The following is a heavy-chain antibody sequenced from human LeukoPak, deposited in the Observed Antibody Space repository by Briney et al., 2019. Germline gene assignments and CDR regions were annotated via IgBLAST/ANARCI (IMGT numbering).Heavy chain of an antibody. J-gene: IGHJ4*02. Sequence: GGSLRLSCAASGFTFSTYGMHWVRQAPGKGLEWVAVIWYDGSNKYYADSVKGRFTISRDNSKNTLYLQMNSLRAEDTAAYYCARGNYYASGSLDYWGQGTLVTVSS. V-gene: IGHV3-33*08. D-gene: IGHD3-10*01. CDR2: IWYDGSNK. CDR3: ARGNYYASGSLDY. CDR1: GFTFSTYG.